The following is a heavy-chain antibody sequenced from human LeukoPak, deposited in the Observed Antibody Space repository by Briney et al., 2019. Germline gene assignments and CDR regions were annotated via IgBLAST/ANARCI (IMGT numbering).Heavy chain of an antibody. CDR2: IYYSGST. D-gene: IGHD3-9*01. V-gene: IGHV4-59*12. CDR1: GGSISSYY. J-gene: IGHJ5*02. CDR3: AREQAPYYDILTGYYTPRYNWFDP. Sequence: SETLSLTCTVSGGSISSYYWSWIRQPPGKGLEWIGYIYYSGSTNYNPSLKSRVTISVDTSKNQFSLKLSSVTAADTAVYYCAREQAPYYDILTGYYTPRYNWFDPWGQGTLVTVSS.